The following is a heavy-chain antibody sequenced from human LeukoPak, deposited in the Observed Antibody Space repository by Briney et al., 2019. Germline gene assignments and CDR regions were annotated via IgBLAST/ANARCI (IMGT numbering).Heavy chain of an antibody. CDR1: GGSFSGYY. CDR3: ARIGGIGSGYDLGLRPFDY. D-gene: IGHD5-12*01. V-gene: IGHV4-34*01. Sequence: SETLSLTCAVYGGSFSGYYWGWIRQPPGKGLEWIGSIYYSGSTNYNPSLKSRVTISVDKSKNQFSLKLSSVTAADTAVYYCARIGGIGSGYDLGLRPFDYWGQGTLVTVSS. J-gene: IGHJ4*02. CDR2: IYYSGST.